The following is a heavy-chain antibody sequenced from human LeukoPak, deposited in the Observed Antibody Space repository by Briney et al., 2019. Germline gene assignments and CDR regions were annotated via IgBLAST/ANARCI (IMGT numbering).Heavy chain of an antibody. V-gene: IGHV1-46*01. J-gene: IGHJ4*02. D-gene: IGHD5-24*01. Sequence: ASVKVSCKASGYTFTSYYIHWVRQAPGQGLEWMGIINPSDGSTSYAQKFQGRLTMTRDTSTDTVYMELNSLRSEDTAVYYCARDGYKVGGKWDYWGQGTLVTVPS. CDR2: INPSDGST. CDR3: ARDGYKVGGKWDY. CDR1: GYTFTSYY.